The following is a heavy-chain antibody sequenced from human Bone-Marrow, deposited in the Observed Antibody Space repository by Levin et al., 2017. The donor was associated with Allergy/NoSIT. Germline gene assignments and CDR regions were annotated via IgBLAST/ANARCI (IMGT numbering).Heavy chain of an antibody. CDR3: ARVVRPASGMDV. V-gene: IGHV4-59*01. CDR1: GESINTNY. Sequence: PSETLSLTCAVSGESINTNYWSWIRQPPGKGLEWLGYFYKYGSNNYNESLKSRVTILADTSKNQFSLRLSSVTAADTAVYYCARVVRPASGMDVWGQGTTVTVSS. CDR2: FYKYGSN. J-gene: IGHJ6*02. D-gene: IGHD3-3*01.